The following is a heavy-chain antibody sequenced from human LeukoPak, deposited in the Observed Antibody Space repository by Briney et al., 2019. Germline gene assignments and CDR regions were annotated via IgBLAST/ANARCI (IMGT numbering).Heavy chain of an antibody. J-gene: IGHJ4*02. Sequence: PGGSLRLSCAASGFTVSSNYMSWVRQAPGKGLEWVSVIYSGGGTYYADSVKGRFTISRDNSKNTLYLQMNSLRAEDTAVYYCASGAGYCSGGSCSPDSYYFDYWGQGTLVTVSS. CDR2: IYSGGGT. CDR1: GFTVSSNY. D-gene: IGHD2-15*01. CDR3: ASGAGYCSGGSCSPDSYYFDY. V-gene: IGHV3-66*01.